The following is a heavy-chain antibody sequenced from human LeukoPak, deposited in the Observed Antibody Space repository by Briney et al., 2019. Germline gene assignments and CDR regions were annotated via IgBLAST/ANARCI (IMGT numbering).Heavy chain of an antibody. CDR1: GFTFSNAW. CDR2: IKSKTDGCTT. V-gene: IGHV3-15*01. CDR3: TTGKSSTSPRFDY. Sequence: GGSLRLSCAASGFTFSNAWMSWVRQAPGKGLEWVGRIKSKTDGCTTDYAAPVKGRFTISRDDSKNTLYLQMNSLKTEDTAVYYCTTGKSSTSPRFDYWGQGTLVTVSS. D-gene: IGHD2-2*01. J-gene: IGHJ4*02.